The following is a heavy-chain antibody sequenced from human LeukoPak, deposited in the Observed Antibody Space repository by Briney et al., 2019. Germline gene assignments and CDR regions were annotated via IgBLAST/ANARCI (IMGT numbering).Heavy chain of an antibody. Sequence: SETLSLTCTVSGGSIRTYYWSWIRQPAGRALECIGHFYSRGRINYNPSLKSRVNMPVDTSKNQLSLKLNSVTAADTAVYYCAGGYGSGSNWFDPWGQGTLVIVSS. V-gene: IGHV4-4*07. CDR1: GGSIRTYY. CDR2: FYSRGRI. J-gene: IGHJ5*02. D-gene: IGHD3-10*01. CDR3: AGGYGSGSNWFDP.